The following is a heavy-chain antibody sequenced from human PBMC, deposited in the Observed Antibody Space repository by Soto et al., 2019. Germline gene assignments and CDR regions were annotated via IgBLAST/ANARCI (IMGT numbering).Heavy chain of an antibody. CDR2: IDQSGGT. J-gene: IGHJ6*02. D-gene: IGHD6-19*01. V-gene: IGHV4-34*01. CDR1: GDSLRGQS. Sequence: QVQLQQWGAGLLKASETLSLTCAVVGDSLRGQSWNWIRQSPGKGLEWIGEIDQSGGTNYNPSLKSRAIISEDTSKNQCSLTLTSVTAADTAVYYCAREDSYGWSGESLDVWGQGTTVTVSS. CDR3: AREDSYGWSGESLDV.